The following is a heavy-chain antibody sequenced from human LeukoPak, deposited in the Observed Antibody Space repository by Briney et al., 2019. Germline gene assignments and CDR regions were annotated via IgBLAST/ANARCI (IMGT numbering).Heavy chain of an antibody. CDR3: VRNSAFAH. CDR1: GYTFSEYF. D-gene: IGHD2-15*01. Sequence: GGSLRLSCAASGYTFSEYFMSWIRQAPGKGLEWISYISHDSRDIKYADSVKGRFIISKDEANNSLFLQMYRLTAEDTGVYYCVRNSAFAHWGQGTLVIVSS. CDR2: ISHDSRDI. V-gene: IGHV3-11*06. J-gene: IGHJ4*02.